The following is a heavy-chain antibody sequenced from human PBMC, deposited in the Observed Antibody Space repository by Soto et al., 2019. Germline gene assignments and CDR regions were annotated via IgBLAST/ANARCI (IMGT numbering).Heavy chain of an antibody. CDR2: IIPILGIA. V-gene: IGHV1-69*02. D-gene: IGHD2-2*01. CDR1: GGTFSSYT. Sequence: SVKVSCKASGGTFSSYTISWVRQAPGQGLEWMGRIIPILGIANYAQKFQGRVTITADKSTSTAYMELSSLRSEDTAVYYCARGPPDCSITSCYAFELSFMDVWGKGTTVTVSS. J-gene: IGHJ6*03. CDR3: ARGPPDCSITSCYAFELSFMDV.